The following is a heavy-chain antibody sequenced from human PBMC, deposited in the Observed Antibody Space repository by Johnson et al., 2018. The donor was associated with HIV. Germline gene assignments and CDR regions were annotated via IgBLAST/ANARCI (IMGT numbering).Heavy chain of an antibody. CDR1: GFTFDDYG. Sequence: VQLVESGGGLVQPGGSLRLSCAASGFTFDDYGMSWVRQAPGKGLEWVSVIYSGGSTYYADSVKGRFTISRDNSKNTLYLQMNSLRAEDTAVYYCAREDQDAFDIWGQGTMVTVSS. CDR3: AREDQDAFDI. CDR2: IYSGGST. J-gene: IGHJ3*02. V-gene: IGHV3-66*01.